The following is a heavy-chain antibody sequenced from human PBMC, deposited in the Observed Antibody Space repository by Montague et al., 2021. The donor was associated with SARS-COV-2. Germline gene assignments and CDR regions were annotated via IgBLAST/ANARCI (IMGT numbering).Heavy chain of an antibody. CDR2: IYHTGST. V-gene: IGHV4-4*02. CDR1: GDSISTDNW. J-gene: IGHJ3*02. D-gene: IGHD3-22*01. CDR3: ASARITMIVVVDAFDI. Sequence: SETLSLTCVVSGDSISTDNWWTWVRLPPGKGLERVGEIYHTGSTKYKPSLKSRVSTSVDKSWNQFSLRLTSVTAADTAVYYCASARITMIVVVDAFDIWGQGTMVTVSS.